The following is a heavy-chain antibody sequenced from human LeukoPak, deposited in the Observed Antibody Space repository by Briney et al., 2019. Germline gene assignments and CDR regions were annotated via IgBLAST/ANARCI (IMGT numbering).Heavy chain of an antibody. V-gene: IGHV4-34*01. CDR1: GGSFSGYY. J-gene: IGHJ5*02. D-gene: IGHD2-2*01. Sequence: SETLSLTCAVYGGSFSGYYWSWIRQPPGKGLEWIGEINHSGNTNYNPSLKSRVTISVDTSKNQFSLKLSSVTAADTAVYYCARGLPAAMKGWFDPWGQGTLVTVSS. CDR2: INHSGNT. CDR3: ARGLPAAMKGWFDP.